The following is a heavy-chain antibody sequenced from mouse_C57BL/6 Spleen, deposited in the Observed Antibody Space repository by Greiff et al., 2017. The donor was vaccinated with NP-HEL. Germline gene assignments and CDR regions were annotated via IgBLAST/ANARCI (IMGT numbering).Heavy chain of an antibody. Sequence: EVQGVESGGGLVKPGGSLKLSCAASGFTFSSYAMSWVRQTPEKRLEWVATISDGGSYTYYPDNVKGRFTISRDNAKNNLYLQMSHLKSEDTAMYYCARDRPRYYSNYKGYAMDYWGQGTSVTVSS. CDR1: GFTFSSYA. D-gene: IGHD2-5*01. V-gene: IGHV5-4*01. J-gene: IGHJ4*01. CDR3: ARDRPRYYSNYKGYAMDY. CDR2: ISDGGSYT.